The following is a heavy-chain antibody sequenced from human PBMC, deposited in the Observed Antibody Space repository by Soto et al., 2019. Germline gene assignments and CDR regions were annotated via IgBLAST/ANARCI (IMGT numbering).Heavy chain of an antibody. CDR2: ISYDGSNK. D-gene: IGHD3-3*01. Sequence: GGSLRLSCAASGFTFSSYGMHWVRQAPGKGLEWVAVISYDGSNKYYADSVKGRFTISRDNSKNTLYLQMNSLRAEDTAVYYCAKDLDYDFWSGSYYYYGMDVWGQGTTVTVSS. CDR3: AKDLDYDFWSGSYYYYGMDV. J-gene: IGHJ6*02. CDR1: GFTFSSYG. V-gene: IGHV3-30*18.